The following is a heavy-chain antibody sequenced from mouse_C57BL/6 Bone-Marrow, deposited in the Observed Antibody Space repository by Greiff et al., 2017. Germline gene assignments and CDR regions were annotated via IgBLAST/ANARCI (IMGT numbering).Heavy chain of an antibody. V-gene: IGHV1-83*01. Sequence: VQLQQSGPELVKPGASVKMSCKASGYTFTDYYMHWVKQKPGKGLEWIGEIYPGSGNTYYNEKFKGKATLTADTSSSTAYMQLSSLTSEDSAVYFCARVILLLAGYFDVWGTGTTVTVSS. CDR2: YPGSGNTY. CDR3: RVILLLAGYFDV. CDR1: YTFTDYYM. D-gene: IGHD1-1*01. J-gene: IGHJ1*03.